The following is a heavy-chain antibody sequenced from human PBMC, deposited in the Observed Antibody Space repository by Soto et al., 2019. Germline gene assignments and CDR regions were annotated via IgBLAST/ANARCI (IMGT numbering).Heavy chain of an antibody. V-gene: IGHV3-30*18. Sequence: QVQLVESGGGVVQPGRSLRLSCAASGFTFSSYGMHWVRQAPGKGLEWVAVISYDGSNKYYADSVKGRFTISRDNSKNTLYLQMNSLRAEDTAVYYCAKGACSGGSCYPKGYYYYDMDVWGQGTTVTVSS. J-gene: IGHJ6*02. CDR2: ISYDGSNK. CDR1: GFTFSSYG. CDR3: AKGACSGGSCYPKGYYYYDMDV. D-gene: IGHD2-15*01.